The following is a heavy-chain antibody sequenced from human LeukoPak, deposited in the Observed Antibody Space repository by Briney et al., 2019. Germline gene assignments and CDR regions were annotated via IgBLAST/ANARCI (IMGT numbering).Heavy chain of an antibody. Sequence: GGSLRLSCAASGFTFSTFAMIWVRQPPGKGLEWVSSIFPSSDEIHYADSVRGRFTISRDNSKNTLSLQMNSLRAEDTAVYYCAKPRGYSGYDWAYYFDYWGQGTLVTLSS. CDR3: AKPRGYSGYDWAYYFDY. J-gene: IGHJ4*02. CDR1: GFTFSTFA. V-gene: IGHV3-23*01. D-gene: IGHD5-12*01. CDR2: IFPSSDEI.